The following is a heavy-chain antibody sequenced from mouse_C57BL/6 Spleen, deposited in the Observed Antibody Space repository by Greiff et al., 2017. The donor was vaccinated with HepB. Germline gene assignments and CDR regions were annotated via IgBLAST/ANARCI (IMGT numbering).Heavy chain of an antibody. CDR1: GFSLTSYA. CDR2: IWTGGGT. CDR3: ARNREDGSIYWYFDV. J-gene: IGHJ1*03. D-gene: IGHD1-1*01. Sequence: VMLVESGPGLVAPSQRLSITCTVSGFSLTSYAISWVRQPPGKGLEWLGVIWTGGGTNYNSALKSRLSISKDNSKSQVFLKMNSLQTDDTARYYCARNREDGSIYWYFDVWGTGTTVTVSS. V-gene: IGHV2-9-1*01.